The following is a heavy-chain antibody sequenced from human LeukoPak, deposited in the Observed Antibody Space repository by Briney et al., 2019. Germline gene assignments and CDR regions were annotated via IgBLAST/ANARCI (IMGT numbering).Heavy chain of an antibody. J-gene: IGHJ4*02. CDR1: GFTFDDYA. CDR3: AKDLGRRGYSYVFDY. D-gene: IGHD5-18*01. Sequence: GGSLRLSCAASGFTFDDYAMHWFRQAPGKGLEWVSGISWNSGSIGSADSVKGRFTISRDNAKNSLYLQMNSLRAEDMALYYCAKDLGRRGYSYVFDYWGQGTLVTVSS. CDR2: ISWNSGSI. V-gene: IGHV3-9*03.